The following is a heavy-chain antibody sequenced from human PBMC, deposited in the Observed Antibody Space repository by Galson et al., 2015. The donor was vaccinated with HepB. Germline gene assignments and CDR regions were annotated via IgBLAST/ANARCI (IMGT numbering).Heavy chain of an antibody. CDR2: INPNSGGT. CDR1: GYTFTGYY. Sequence: SVKVSCKASGYTFTGYYMHWVRQAPGQGLEWMGWINPNSGGTNYAQKFQGRVTMTRDTSISTAYMELSRLRSDDTAVYYCARDSDSSGYGAFDIWGQGTMVTVSS. J-gene: IGHJ3*02. D-gene: IGHD3-22*01. V-gene: IGHV1-2*02. CDR3: ARDSDSSGYGAFDI.